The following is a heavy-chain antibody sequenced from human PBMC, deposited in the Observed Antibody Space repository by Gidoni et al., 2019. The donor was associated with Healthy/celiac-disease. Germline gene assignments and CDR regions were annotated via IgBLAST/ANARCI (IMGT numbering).Heavy chain of an antibody. CDR3: AKDEDYYDSSGYPDY. CDR2: ISYDGSNK. Sequence: QVQLVASGGGVVQPGRSLRLSCAAYGFTFSSYGMHWVRQAPGQGLEWVAVISYDGSNKYYADSVKGRFTISRDNSKNTLYLQMNSLRAEDTAVYYCAKDEDYYDSSGYPDYWGQGTLVTVSS. V-gene: IGHV3-30*18. D-gene: IGHD3-22*01. CDR1: GFTFSSYG. J-gene: IGHJ4*02.